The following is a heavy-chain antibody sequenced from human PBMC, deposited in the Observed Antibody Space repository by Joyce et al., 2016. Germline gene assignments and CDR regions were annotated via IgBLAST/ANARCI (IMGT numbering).Heavy chain of an antibody. CDR2: VYYTEPT. V-gene: IGHV4-59*01. D-gene: IGHD3-9*01. J-gene: IGHJ4*02. CDR1: GGSMSGFY. Sequence: QVQLQESGPGLVKPSETLSLTCTVSGGSMSGFYWTWIRQPPGKGLEYIGYVYYTEPTNYNSSLKSRVAISLDTSKSQFLLILTSVTAADTAVYYCARGHYEVLTCYIDSWGQGTLVTVSS. CDR3: ARGHYEVLTCYIDS.